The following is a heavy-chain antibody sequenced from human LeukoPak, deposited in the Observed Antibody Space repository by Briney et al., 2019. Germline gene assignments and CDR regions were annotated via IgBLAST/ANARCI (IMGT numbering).Heavy chain of an antibody. V-gene: IGHV3-11*04. J-gene: IGHJ6*03. Sequence: GGSLRLSCEASGFTFSNYYMSWIRQAPGKGLEWVSHIKGNGATTYYADSVRGRFTISRDNAKNSLYLHMNSLRAEDTAVYYCARDQRGVNNYYYYYYMDVWGKGTTVTVSS. CDR2: IKGNGATT. CDR1: GFTFSNYY. D-gene: IGHD3-10*01. CDR3: ARDQRGVNNYYYYYYMDV.